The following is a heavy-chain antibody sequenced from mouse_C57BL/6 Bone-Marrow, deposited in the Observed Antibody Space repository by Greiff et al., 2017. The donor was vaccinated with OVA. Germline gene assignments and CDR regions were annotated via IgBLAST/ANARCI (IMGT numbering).Heavy chain of an antibody. D-gene: IGHD2-5*01. CDR2: INPGSGGT. CDR3: ASYSNYGYFDV. CDR1: GYAFTNYL. V-gene: IGHV1-54*01. Sequence: QVQLQQSGAELVRPGTSVKVSCKASGYAFTNYLIEWVKQRPGQGLEWIGVINPGSGGTNYNEKFKGKATLTADKSSSTAYRQLSSLTSEDSAVYFCASYSNYGYFDVWGTGTTVTVSS. J-gene: IGHJ1*03.